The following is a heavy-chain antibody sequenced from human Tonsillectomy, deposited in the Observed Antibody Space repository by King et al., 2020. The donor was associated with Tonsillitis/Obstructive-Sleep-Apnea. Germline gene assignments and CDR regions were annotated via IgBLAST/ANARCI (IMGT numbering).Heavy chain of an antibody. J-gene: IGHJ5*01. CDR3: ARLGIAAAGPSNNWFDS. V-gene: IGHV3-7*01. Sequence: EVQLVESGGGLVQTGGSLRLSCAASGFTFSTYWMSWVRQAPGKGLEWVANIKQDGSEKYYVDSVKGRFTISRDNTKNSLFLQMNSLRAEDTAVYYCARLGIAAAGPSNNWFDSWGQGTLVTVSS. CDR2: IKQDGSEK. D-gene: IGHD6-13*01. CDR1: GFTFSTYW.